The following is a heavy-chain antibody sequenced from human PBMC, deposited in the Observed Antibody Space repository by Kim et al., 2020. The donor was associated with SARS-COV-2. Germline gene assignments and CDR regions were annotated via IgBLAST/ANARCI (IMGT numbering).Heavy chain of an antibody. V-gene: IGHV1-24*01. CDR3: ATELGYSSSLGLYY. CDR1: GYTLTELS. CDR2: FDPEDGET. D-gene: IGHD6-6*01. Sequence: ASVKVSCKVSGYTLTELSMHWVRQAPGKGLEWMGGFDPEDGETIYAQKFQGRVTMTEDTSTDTAYMELSSLRSEDTAVYYCATELGYSSSLGLYYWGQGTLVTVSS. J-gene: IGHJ4*02.